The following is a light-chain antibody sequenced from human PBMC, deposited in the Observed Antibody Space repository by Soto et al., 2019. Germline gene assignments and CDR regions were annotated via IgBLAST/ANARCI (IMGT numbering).Light chain of an antibody. CDR3: QSLDCGVDGGV. J-gene: IGLJ3*02. V-gene: IGLV1-40*01. Sequence: QSVLTQPPSMSGAPGQRVTISCTGSSSNIGAGYDVHWYQHLPGTAPKLLIYGNTNRPSGVPDRFSGSKSGTSASLAITGRQSEDEADYYCQSLDCGVDGGVFGGGTKLTV. CDR1: SSNIGAGYD. CDR2: GNT.